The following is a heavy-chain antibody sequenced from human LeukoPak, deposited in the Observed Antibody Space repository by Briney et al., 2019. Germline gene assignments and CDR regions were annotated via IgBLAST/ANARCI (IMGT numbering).Heavy chain of an antibody. CDR3: ARGDKFSGDY. Sequence: PGGSLRLSCAASGFTFSTYWMSWDCQAPGRGLEWVANIHQDGNEKYYVDSVKGRFTISRDNSKNSLYLQMNSLRAEDTAVYYCARGDKFSGDYWGQGTLVTVSS. CDR1: GFTFSTYW. CDR2: IHQDGNEK. J-gene: IGHJ4*02. D-gene: IGHD2-15*01. V-gene: IGHV3-7*04.